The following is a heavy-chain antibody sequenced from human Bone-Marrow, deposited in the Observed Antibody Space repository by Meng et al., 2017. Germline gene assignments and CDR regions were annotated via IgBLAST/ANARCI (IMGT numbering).Heavy chain of an antibody. J-gene: IGHJ4*02. CDR2: INHSGST. Sequence: RQWGAGLLKPSATLSLTWAVYVGSFSGYYWSWIRQPPGKGLEWIGEINHSGSTNYNPSLKSRVTISVDTSKNQFSLKLSSVTAADTAVYYCARAYYGSGSYYQNWGQGTLVTVSS. CDR1: VGSFSGYY. V-gene: IGHV4-34*01. D-gene: IGHD3-10*01. CDR3: ARAYYGSGSYYQN.